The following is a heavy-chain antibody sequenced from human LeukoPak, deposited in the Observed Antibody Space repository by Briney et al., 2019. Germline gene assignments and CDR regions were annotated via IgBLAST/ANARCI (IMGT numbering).Heavy chain of an antibody. CDR1: GYRFTIYG. Sequence: ASVKVSCKASGYRFTIYGISGVRQAPGQGLEWMGWISTYNGNTNYPQKLQGRVTMSTDTSTSTAYMEMGRLRSDDTAVYYCARERYNSGINWFDPWGQGTLVTVSS. CDR3: ARERYNSGINWFDP. CDR2: ISTYNGNT. V-gene: IGHV1-18*01. J-gene: IGHJ5*02. D-gene: IGHD6-19*01.